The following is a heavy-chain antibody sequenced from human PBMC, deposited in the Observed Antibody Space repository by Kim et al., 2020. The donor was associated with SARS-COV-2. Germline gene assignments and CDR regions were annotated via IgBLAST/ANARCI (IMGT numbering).Heavy chain of an antibody. V-gene: IGHV1-69*13. Sequence: SVKVSCKASGGTFSSYAISWVRQAPGQGLEWMGGIIPIFGTANYAQKFQGRVTITADESTSTAYMELSSLRSEDTAVYYCAGLPHIVVVTAIPYYYYGMDVWGQGTTVTVSS. J-gene: IGHJ6*02. CDR3: AGLPHIVVVTAIPYYYYGMDV. CDR1: GGTFSSYA. CDR2: IIPIFGTA. D-gene: IGHD2-21*02.